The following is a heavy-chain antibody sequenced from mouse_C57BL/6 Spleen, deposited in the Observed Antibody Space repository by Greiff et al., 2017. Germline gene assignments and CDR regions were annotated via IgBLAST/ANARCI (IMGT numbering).Heavy chain of an antibody. Sequence: EVQLQQSGPELVKPGASVKIPCKASGYTFTDYNMDWVKQSHGKSLEWIGDINPNNGGTIYNQKFKGKATLTVDKSSSTAYMKLRSLTSEDTAVYYCARETVSAWVAYWGQGTLSLSLQ. J-gene: IGHJ3*01. V-gene: IGHV1-18*01. D-gene: IGHD4-1*01. CDR2: INPNNGGT. CDR1: GYTFTDYN. CDR3: ARETVSAWVAY.